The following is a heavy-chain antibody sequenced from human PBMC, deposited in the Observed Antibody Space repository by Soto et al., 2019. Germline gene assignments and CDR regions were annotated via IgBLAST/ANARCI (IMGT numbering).Heavy chain of an antibody. D-gene: IGHD4-17*01. CDR3: ARQVYGDYLGGNWFDP. V-gene: IGHV4-39*01. J-gene: IGHJ5*02. Sequence: SETRSLTCSCLDGSVIDIRYYWCWILQSPYKRFELIGSISHEVHAYYNPPLKSRVNLFADTSRNQFSLTMKSVTVADTALYFCARQVYGDYLGGNWFDPWGQGVPVTVSS. CDR2: ISHEVHA. CDR1: DGSVIDIRYY.